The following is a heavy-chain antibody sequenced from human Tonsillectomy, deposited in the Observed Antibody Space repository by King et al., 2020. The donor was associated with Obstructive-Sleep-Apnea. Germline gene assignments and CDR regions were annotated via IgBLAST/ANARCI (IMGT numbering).Heavy chain of an antibody. CDR2: IHYSGST. J-gene: IGHJ4*02. CDR3: ARLRRVILVDTGLVFDY. V-gene: IGHV4-59*08. Sequence: VQLQESGPGLVKPSETLSLTCTVSGGSISNYYWSWIRQPPGKGLEWFGYIHYSGSTNYNPSLKSRVAISIDTSKNQFSLKLSSVTAADTAGYYCARLRRVILVDTGLVFDYWGQGTLVTVSS. D-gene: IGHD3-22*01. CDR1: GGSISNYY.